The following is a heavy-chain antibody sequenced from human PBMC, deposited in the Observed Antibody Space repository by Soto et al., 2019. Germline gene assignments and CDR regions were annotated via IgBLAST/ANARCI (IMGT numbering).Heavy chain of an antibody. V-gene: IGHV3-30*18. CDR2: ISYDGSNK. Sequence: QVQLVESGGGVVQPGRSLRLSCAASGFTFSSYGMHWVRQAPGKGLEWVAVISYDGSNKYYADSVKGRFTISRDNSKNTLYLQMNSLRAEDTAVYYCAKDRTVAVVAAAFDSWGQGTLVTVSS. CDR3: AKDRTVAVVAAAFDS. CDR1: GFTFSSYG. J-gene: IGHJ4*02. D-gene: IGHD2-15*01.